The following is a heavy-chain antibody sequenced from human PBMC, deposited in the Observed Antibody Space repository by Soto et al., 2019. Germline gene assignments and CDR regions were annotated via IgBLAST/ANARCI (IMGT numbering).Heavy chain of an antibody. CDR2: INHSGST. J-gene: IGHJ6*02. CDR1: GGSFSGYY. V-gene: IGHV4-34*01. D-gene: IGHD5-12*01. Sequence: PSETLSLTCAVYGGSFSGYYWSWIRQPPGKGLEWIWEINHSGSTNYNPSLKSPVTISVDTSKNQFSLKLSSVTAADTAVYYCARAYLRRSRYSGYEWNYYYYYGMDVWGQGTTVTVSS. CDR3: ARAYLRRSRYSGYEWNYYYYYGMDV.